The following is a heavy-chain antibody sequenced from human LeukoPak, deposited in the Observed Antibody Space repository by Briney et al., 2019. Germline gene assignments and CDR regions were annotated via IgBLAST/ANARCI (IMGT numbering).Heavy chain of an antibody. Sequence: GESLKISCKGSGYSFTSYWIGWVRQIPGKGLEWMGIIYPGDSDTRYSPSFQGQVTISADKSISAAYLQWSSLKASDTAMHYCARHGAYSYGLYYFDYWGQGTLVTVSS. V-gene: IGHV5-51*01. CDR2: IYPGDSDT. J-gene: IGHJ4*02. CDR1: GYSFTSYW. D-gene: IGHD5-18*01. CDR3: ARHGAYSYGLYYFDY.